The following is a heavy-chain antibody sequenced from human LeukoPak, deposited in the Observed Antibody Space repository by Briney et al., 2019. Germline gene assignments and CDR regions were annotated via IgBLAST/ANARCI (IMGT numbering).Heavy chain of an antibody. CDR3: ARPSPPGDGYNPCDY. V-gene: IGHV3-21*01. Sequence: GGSLRLSCAASGFTFSSYSMNWVRQAPGKGLEWVSSISSSSSYIYYADSVKGRFTISRDNAKNSLYLQMNSLETEDTAMYYCARPSPPGDGYNPCDYWGPGALVVVSS. CDR2: ISSSSSYI. CDR1: GFTFSSYS. J-gene: IGHJ4*02. D-gene: IGHD5-24*01.